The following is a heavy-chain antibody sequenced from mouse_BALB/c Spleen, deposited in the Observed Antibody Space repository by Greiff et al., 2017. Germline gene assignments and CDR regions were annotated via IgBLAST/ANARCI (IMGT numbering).Heavy chain of an antibody. CDR3: ARGKYGKYEGFAY. CDR1: GYSFTGYF. CDR2: INPYNGDT. J-gene: IGHJ3*01. V-gene: IGHV1-20*02. Sequence: VQLQQPGAELVKPGASVKISCKASGYSFTGYFMNWVMQSHGKSLEWIGRINPYNGDTFYNQKFKGKATLTVDKSSSTAHMELRSLASEDSAVYYCARGKYGKYEGFAYWGQGTLVTVSA. D-gene: IGHD2-10*02.